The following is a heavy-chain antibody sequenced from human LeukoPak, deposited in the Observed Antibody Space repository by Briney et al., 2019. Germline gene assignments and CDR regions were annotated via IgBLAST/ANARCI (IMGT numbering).Heavy chain of an antibody. J-gene: IGHJ6*02. CDR1: GYTFTSYD. D-gene: IGHD3-10*01. CDR3: ARLGLGVLWFGESPYYYYGMDV. V-gene: IGHV1-8*01. Sequence: GASVKVSCKASGYTFTSYDINWVRQATGQGLEWMGWMNPNSGNTGYAQKFQGRVTMTRNTSISTAYMELSSLRSEDTAVYYCARLGLGVLWFGESPYYYYGMDVWGQGTTATVSS. CDR2: MNPNSGNT.